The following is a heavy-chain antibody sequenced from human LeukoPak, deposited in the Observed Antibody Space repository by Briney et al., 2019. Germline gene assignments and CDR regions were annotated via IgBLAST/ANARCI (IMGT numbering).Heavy chain of an antibody. Sequence: ASVKVSCKASGYTFSGHYLHWVRQAPGQGLEWMGRINPNTGVTQYTENFQGRVTMTGDTSISTAYMELSSLRSEDTAVYYCARTGGENFDYWGQGTLVTVSS. V-gene: IGHV1-2*06. CDR3: ARTGGENFDY. CDR1: GYTFSGHY. CDR2: INPNTGVT. D-gene: IGHD2-21*01. J-gene: IGHJ4*02.